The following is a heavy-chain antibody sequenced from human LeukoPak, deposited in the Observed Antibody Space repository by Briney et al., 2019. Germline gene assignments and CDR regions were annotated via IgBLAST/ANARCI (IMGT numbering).Heavy chain of an antibody. CDR2: LCPDGSRK. CDR1: GFSFNSYG. J-gene: IGHJ4*02. CDR3: ARDNSLGERGVIIGY. D-gene: IGHD3-10*01. V-gene: IGHV3-33*01. Sequence: PGGSLRLSCAASGFSFNSYGRHWVRQAPGKGLEWVAALCPDGSRKYYADSVKGRFTNSRDNYKNTLFLQMNSLRAEDTAVYYCARDNSLGERGVIIGYWGQGTLVTVSS.